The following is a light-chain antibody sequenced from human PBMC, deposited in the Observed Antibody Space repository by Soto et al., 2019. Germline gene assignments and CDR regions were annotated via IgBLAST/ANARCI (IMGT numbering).Light chain of an antibody. CDR1: QIVSTK. Sequence: EIVMTQSPATLSVSPGERATLSCRASQIVSTKLAWYQQKPGQAPRLLIYDASLRATGIPARFSGSGSGPEFTLTLSSLQSEDFAVYYCQQYNNWPLTFGGGTKVEIK. CDR3: QQYNNWPLT. CDR2: DAS. V-gene: IGKV3-15*01. J-gene: IGKJ4*01.